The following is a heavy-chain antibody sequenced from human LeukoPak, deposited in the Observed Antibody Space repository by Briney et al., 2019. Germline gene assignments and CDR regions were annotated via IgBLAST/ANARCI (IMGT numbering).Heavy chain of an antibody. CDR1: GFTFSSYA. CDR3: ARGYSYFDY. D-gene: IGHD2-21*01. Sequence: GGSLRLSCAASGFTFSSYAMHWVRQAPGKGLEWVAVISYDGSNKYYADSVKGRFTISRDNSKNALYLQMNSLRAEDTAVYYCARGYSYFDYWGQGTLVTVSS. J-gene: IGHJ4*02. V-gene: IGHV3-30*04. CDR2: ISYDGSNK.